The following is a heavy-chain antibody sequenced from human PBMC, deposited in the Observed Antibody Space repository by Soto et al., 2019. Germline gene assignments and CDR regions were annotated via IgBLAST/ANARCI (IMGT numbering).Heavy chain of an antibody. V-gene: IGHV3-66*01. D-gene: IGHD3-16*01. CDR1: GFTVSTKY. CDR2: IYSGGST. J-gene: IGHJ4*02. Sequence: EVQLVESGGGLVQPGGSLRLSCAASGFTVSTKYMRWVRQAPGKGLEGVSVIYSGGSTFYADSVRGRFTISRDNSKNTVNLQMNSLRAEDTAVYYCARDPWAADYWGQGTLVTVSS. CDR3: ARDPWAADY.